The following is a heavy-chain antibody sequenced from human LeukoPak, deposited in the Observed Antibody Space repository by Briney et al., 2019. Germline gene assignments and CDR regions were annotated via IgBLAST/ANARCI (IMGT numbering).Heavy chain of an antibody. CDR3: ARVRTGIDY. J-gene: IGHJ4*02. CDR1: GGSISSYY. Sequence: SETLSLTCTVSGGSISSYYRSWIRQPPGKGLEWIGYIYYSGSTNYNPSLKSRVTISVDTSKNQFSLKLSSVTAADTAVYYCARVRTGIDYWGQGTLVTVSS. CDR2: IYYSGST. D-gene: IGHD7-27*01. V-gene: IGHV4-59*01.